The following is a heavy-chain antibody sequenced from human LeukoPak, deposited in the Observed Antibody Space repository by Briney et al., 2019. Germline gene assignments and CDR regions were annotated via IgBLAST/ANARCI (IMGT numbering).Heavy chain of an antibody. V-gene: IGHV3-23*01. D-gene: IGHD4-17*01. Sequence: PGGSLRLSCAASGFSVSNNYMNWVRQAPGKGLEWVSTISGSGVSTYYADSVKGRFTIPRDNSKNTLYLQMNSLRAEDTAIYYCAKSFPPPDYGDFDYWGQGTLVTVSS. J-gene: IGHJ4*02. CDR1: GFSVSNNY. CDR3: AKSFPPPDYGDFDY. CDR2: ISGSGVST.